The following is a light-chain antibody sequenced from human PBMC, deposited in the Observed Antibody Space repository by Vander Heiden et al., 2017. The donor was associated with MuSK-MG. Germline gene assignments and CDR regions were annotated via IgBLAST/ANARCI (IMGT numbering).Light chain of an antibody. CDR2: QDS. Sequence: SYELTQPPSVSVSPGQPASITCPGDKLGDKYACWYQQKPGQSPVLVIYQDSKRPSGIPERFSGSNSGSTATLTISGTQAMDEADYYCQAWDSSTGVFGGGTKLTVL. V-gene: IGLV3-1*01. J-gene: IGLJ3*02. CDR3: QAWDSSTGV. CDR1: KLGDKY.